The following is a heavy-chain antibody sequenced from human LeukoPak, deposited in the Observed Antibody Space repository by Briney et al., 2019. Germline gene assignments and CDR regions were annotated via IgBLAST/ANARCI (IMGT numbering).Heavy chain of an antibody. Sequence: PGGSLRLSCAASGFTFSSYSMNWVRQAPGKGREWVSYISSSSSTIYYADSVKGRFTISRDNAKNSLYLQMNSLRAEDTAVYYGASNSMVRGKGTDYWGQGTLVTVSS. CDR2: ISSSSSTI. D-gene: IGHD3-10*01. CDR3: ASNSMVRGKGTDY. V-gene: IGHV3-48*04. CDR1: GFTFSSYS. J-gene: IGHJ4*02.